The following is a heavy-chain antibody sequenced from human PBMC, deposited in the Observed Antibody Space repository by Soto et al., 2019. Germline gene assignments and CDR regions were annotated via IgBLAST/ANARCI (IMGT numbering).Heavy chain of an antibody. CDR2: ISYDGSNK. V-gene: IGHV3-30*18. D-gene: IGHD6-19*01. CDR1: GFTFSSYG. Sequence: PGGSLRLSCAASGFTFSSYGMHRVRQAPGKGLEWVAVISYDGSNKYYADSVKGRFTISRDNSKNTLYLQMNSLRAEDTAVYYCAKEVGAVAGYYYYYGMDVWGQGTTVTVSS. CDR3: AKEVGAVAGYYYYYGMDV. J-gene: IGHJ6*02.